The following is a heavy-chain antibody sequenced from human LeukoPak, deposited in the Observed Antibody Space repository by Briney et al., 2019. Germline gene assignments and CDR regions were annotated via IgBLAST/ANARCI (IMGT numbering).Heavy chain of an antibody. CDR3: ARDPSSGSFDY. Sequence: GGSLRLSCAASGFTFSSYSMNWVRQAPGKGLEWVSILYSGDTTHYADSVKGRFVISRDNSKNTLYLQMNSLRAEDTAVYYCARDPSSGSFDYWGQGTLVTVSS. CDR2: LYSGDTT. CDR1: GFTFSSYS. V-gene: IGHV3-66*01. D-gene: IGHD1-26*01. J-gene: IGHJ4*02.